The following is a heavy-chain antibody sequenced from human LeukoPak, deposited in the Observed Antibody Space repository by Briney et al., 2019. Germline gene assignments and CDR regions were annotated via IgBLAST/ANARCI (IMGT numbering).Heavy chain of an antibody. Sequence: PGGSLGLSCVASGFTFSSYSMNWVRQAPGKGLEWVSSISSSSSYIYYADSVKGRFTISRDNAKNSLYLQMNSLRAEDTAVYYCAKDDGDGALDYWGQGILVTVSS. CDR3: AKDDGDGALDY. CDR2: ISSSSSYI. V-gene: IGHV3-21*01. CDR1: GFTFSSYS. J-gene: IGHJ4*02. D-gene: IGHD3-10*01.